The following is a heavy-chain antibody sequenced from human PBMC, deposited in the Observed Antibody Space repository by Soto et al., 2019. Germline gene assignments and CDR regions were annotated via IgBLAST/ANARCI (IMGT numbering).Heavy chain of an antibody. V-gene: IGHV4-39*01. CDR2: IYYSGST. CDR1: GGSISSSSYY. Sequence: SETLSLTCTVSGGSISSSSYYWGWIRQPPGKGLEWIGSIYYSGSTYYNPSLKSRVTISVDTSKNQFSLKLSSVTAADTAVYYCARRAVPYYFDYWGQGTLVTVSS. J-gene: IGHJ4*02. D-gene: IGHD4-17*01. CDR3: ARRAVPYYFDY.